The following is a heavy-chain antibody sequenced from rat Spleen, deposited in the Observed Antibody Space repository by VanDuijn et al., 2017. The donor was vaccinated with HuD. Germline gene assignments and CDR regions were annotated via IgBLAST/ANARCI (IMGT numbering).Heavy chain of an antibody. CDR1: RFSLTSYN. CDR2: MWSGGIT. D-gene: IGHD4-3*01. Sequence: QVQLKESGPGLVQPSQTLSLTCTVARFSLTSYNVHSVRQPPGKGLEWKGVMWSGGITDYNSAHKARLGITRDTTKSQVFLKMNSLQTEDTDTYYCARDGGELGYWGQGVMVTVSS. CDR3: ARDGGELGY. V-gene: IGHV2-30*01. J-gene: IGHJ2*01.